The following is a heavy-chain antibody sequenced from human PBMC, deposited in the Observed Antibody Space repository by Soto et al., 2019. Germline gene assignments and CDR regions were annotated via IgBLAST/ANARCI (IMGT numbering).Heavy chain of an antibody. Sequence: GASVKVSCKASGGTFSNYSISWVRQAPGQGLEWMGGIIPIFGTSNYAQKFQGRVTLTADESTNTAYMELNNLSAEDTAVYHCAKNQGVELVPLATVDWFDPWGQGSVVTVSS. CDR3: AKNQGVELVPLATVDWFDP. CDR1: GGTFSNYS. V-gene: IGHV1-69*13. D-gene: IGHD1-26*01. J-gene: IGHJ5*02. CDR2: IIPIFGTS.